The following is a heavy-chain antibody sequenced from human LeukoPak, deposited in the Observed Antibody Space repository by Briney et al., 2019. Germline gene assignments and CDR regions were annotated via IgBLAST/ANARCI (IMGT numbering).Heavy chain of an antibody. Sequence: GGSLRLSCAASGFTFSSYWTSWVRQAPGKGLEWVANIKQDGSEKYYVDSVKGRFTISRDNAKNSLYLQMNSLRAEDTAVYYCARRGGPPLEYYFDYWGQGTLVTVSS. V-gene: IGHV3-7*01. CDR3: ARRGGPPLEYYFDY. CDR1: GFTFSSYW. J-gene: IGHJ4*02. D-gene: IGHD2-15*01. CDR2: IKQDGSEK.